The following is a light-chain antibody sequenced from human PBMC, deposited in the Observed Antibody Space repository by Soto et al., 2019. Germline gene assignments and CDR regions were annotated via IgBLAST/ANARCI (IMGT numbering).Light chain of an antibody. CDR3: QQRSNWPPWT. Sequence: DIQMTQSPSTLSASVGDRVTITCRASQSVSTWLAWFQQKPGKAPKVLIYKASNLESGVPSRFSGSGSGTEFTLTISSLEPEDFAVYYCQQRSNWPPWTFGQGTKGDIK. CDR2: KAS. CDR1: QSVSTW. J-gene: IGKJ1*01. V-gene: IGKV1-5*03.